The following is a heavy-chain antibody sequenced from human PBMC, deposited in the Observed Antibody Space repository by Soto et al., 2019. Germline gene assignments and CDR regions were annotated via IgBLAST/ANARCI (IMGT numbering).Heavy chain of an antibody. CDR2: ISTDASST. CDR3: ASMPKKSPQN. CDR1: GFTFSSYW. J-gene: IGHJ1*01. D-gene: IGHD2-2*01. Sequence: EVQLVESGGGLVQPGGSLRLSCAASGFTFSSYWMHWVRQAPGKGLVWVSSISTDASSTSYADPVKGRFTNSRDNGKNKPYLPTNSVRGEDTAEYYCASMPKKSPQNWGQGTLVIVSP. V-gene: IGHV3-74*01.